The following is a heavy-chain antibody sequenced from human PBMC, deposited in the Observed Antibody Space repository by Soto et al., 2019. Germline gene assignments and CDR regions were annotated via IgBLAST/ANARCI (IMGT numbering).Heavy chain of an antibody. CDR1: SDSISSYY. CDR3: ARAVGDPLYYLDY. Sequence: QVQLQESGPGLVRPSETLSLTCTVSSDSISSYYWIWIRQSPGKGLEWIGYTDYSGNTNYNPSLKSRVTISGDTSKNQFSLRLSSVTAADTAVHYCARAVGDPLYYLDYWGQGTLVTVSS. CDR2: TDYSGNT. J-gene: IGHJ4*02. V-gene: IGHV4-59*08. D-gene: IGHD6-19*01.